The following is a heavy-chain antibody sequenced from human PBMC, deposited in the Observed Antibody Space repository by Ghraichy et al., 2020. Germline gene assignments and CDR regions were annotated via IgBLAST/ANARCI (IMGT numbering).Heavy chain of an antibody. CDR2: INPSDGTR. CDR1: GYTFTTYY. Sequence: ASVKVSCKASGYTFTTYYMHWVRQAPGQGLEWMGVINPSDGTRNYAQNFQGRVTMTRDTSTSTGYMEVSSLRSEDTAVYYCAREPHGTGFFDYWGQGTLVTVSS. CDR3: AREPHGTGFFDY. D-gene: IGHD1-7*01. V-gene: IGHV1-46*01. J-gene: IGHJ4*02.